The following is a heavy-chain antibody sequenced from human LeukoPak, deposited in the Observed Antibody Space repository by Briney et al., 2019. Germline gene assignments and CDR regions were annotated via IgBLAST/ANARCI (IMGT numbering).Heavy chain of an antibody. Sequence: EGSLRLSCAASGFKFSDYYMTWLRQAPRKGLEWVSYISRTSDTNYADSVKGRFTISRDNAKNALYLEMSSLRAEDTAVYYCARGSRDGYGSSGNYFDHWGQGTLVTVSS. V-gene: IGHV3-11*05. D-gene: IGHD5-24*01. CDR2: ISRTSDT. J-gene: IGHJ4*02. CDR1: GFKFSDYY. CDR3: ARGSRDGYGSSGNYFDH.